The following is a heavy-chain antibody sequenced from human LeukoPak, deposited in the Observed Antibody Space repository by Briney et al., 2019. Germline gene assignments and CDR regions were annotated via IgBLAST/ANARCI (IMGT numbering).Heavy chain of an antibody. D-gene: IGHD3-22*01. Sequence: ASVKVSCKASGYTFTGYYMHWVRQAPGQGLEWMGWINPNSGGTNYAQKFQGGVTMTRDTSISTAYMELSRLRSDDTAVYYCARGGRGWLSPYYFDYWGQGTLVTVSS. CDR3: ARGGRGWLSPYYFDY. J-gene: IGHJ4*02. V-gene: IGHV1-2*02. CDR1: GYTFTGYY. CDR2: INPNSGGT.